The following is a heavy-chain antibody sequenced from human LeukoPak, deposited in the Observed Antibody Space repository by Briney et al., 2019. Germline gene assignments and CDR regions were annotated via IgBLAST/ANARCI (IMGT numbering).Heavy chain of an antibody. CDR1: GFTFDDYA. CDR2: ISYDGSNK. Sequence: GRSLRLSCAASGFTFDDYAMHWVRQAPGKGLEWVAVISYDGSNKYYADSVKGRFTISRDNSKNTLYLQMNSLRAEDTAVYYCARGSSWYYNYWGQGTLVTVSS. D-gene: IGHD6-13*01. V-gene: IGHV3-30*04. CDR3: ARGSSWYYNY. J-gene: IGHJ4*02.